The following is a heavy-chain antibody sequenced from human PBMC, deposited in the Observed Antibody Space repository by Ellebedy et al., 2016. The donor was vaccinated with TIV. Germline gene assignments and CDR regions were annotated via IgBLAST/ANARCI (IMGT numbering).Heavy chain of an antibody. CDR2: IYYSGST. D-gene: IGHD6-6*01. J-gene: IGHJ4*02. Sequence: SETLSLTXTVSGGSISGGGYYWSWIRQHPGKGLEWIGYIYYSGSTYYNPSLKSRVTISVDTSKNQFSLKLSSVTAADTAVYYCARDYGPIAALDYWGQGTLVTVSS. CDR1: GGSISGGGYY. CDR3: ARDYGPIAALDY. V-gene: IGHV4-31*03.